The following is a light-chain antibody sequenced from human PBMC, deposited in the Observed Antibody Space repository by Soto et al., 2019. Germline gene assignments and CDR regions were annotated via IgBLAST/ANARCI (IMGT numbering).Light chain of an antibody. Sequence: DIQMTQSPSSLSASVGDRVTITCRASQSISSYLNWYQQKPGKAPKLLIYAASSLQSGVPSRFSGNGSGTDFTLTISSLQPEDFATYYCQQSYTTLPYTFGQGTKLEIK. CDR1: QSISSY. V-gene: IGKV1-39*01. CDR3: QQSYTTLPYT. J-gene: IGKJ2*01. CDR2: AAS.